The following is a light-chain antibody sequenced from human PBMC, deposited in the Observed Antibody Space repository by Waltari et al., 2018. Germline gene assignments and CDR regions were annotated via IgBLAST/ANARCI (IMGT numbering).Light chain of an antibody. CDR3: EAWDDSLNGGV. CDR1: SSNIGSNT. Sequence: QSVLTQPPSASGTPGQRVTISCSGSSSNIGSNTVHWYQQLPGTAPKLLIYTNHQRPSGVPDRFAGSKSGTSASLAISGLQSEDEADYYCEAWDDSLNGGVFGGGTKLTVL. J-gene: IGLJ3*02. CDR2: TNH. V-gene: IGLV1-44*01.